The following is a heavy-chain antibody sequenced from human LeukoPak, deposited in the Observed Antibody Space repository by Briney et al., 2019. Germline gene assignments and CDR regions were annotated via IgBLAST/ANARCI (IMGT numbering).Heavy chain of an antibody. D-gene: IGHD6-19*01. J-gene: IGHJ4*02. V-gene: IGHV3-33*01. CDR2: IWYDGSYK. CDR3: ARDRAFGSGWYPY. CDR1: GFTFSSYG. Sequence: QPGRSLRLSCAASGFTFSSYGMHWVRQAPGKGLEWVAVIWYDGSYKYYADSVKGRFTISRDNSKNTLYLQMNSLRAEDTAVYYCARDRAFGSGWYPYWGQGTLVTVSS.